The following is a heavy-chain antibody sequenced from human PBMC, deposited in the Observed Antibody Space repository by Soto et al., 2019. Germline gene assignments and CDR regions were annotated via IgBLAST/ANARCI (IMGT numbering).Heavy chain of an antibody. J-gene: IGHJ6*03. Sequence: QVQLVESGGGVVQPGRSLRLSCAASGFTFSSYGMHWVRQAPGKGLEWVAVIWYDGSNKYYADSVKGRFTISRDNSKNTLYLQMNSLRAEDTAVYYCARGPADFWSGDYYYYMDVWGKGTTVTVSS. CDR2: IWYDGSNK. V-gene: IGHV3-33*01. D-gene: IGHD3-3*01. CDR3: ARGPADFWSGDYYYYMDV. CDR1: GFTFSSYG.